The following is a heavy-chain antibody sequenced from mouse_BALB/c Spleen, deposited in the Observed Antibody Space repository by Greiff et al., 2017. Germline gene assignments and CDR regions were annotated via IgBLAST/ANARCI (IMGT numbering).Heavy chain of an antibody. D-gene: IGHD2-4*01. CDR3: TRAMITTDWYFDV. CDR1: GFTFSNYW. J-gene: IGHJ1*01. CDR2: IRLKSNNYAT. Sequence: EVKVEESGGGLVQPGGSMKLSCVASGFTFSNYWMNWVRQSPEKGLEWVAEIRLKSNNYATHYAESVKGRFTISRDDSKSSVYLQMNNLRAEDTGIYDCTRAMITTDWYFDVWGAGTTVTVSS. V-gene: IGHV6-6*02.